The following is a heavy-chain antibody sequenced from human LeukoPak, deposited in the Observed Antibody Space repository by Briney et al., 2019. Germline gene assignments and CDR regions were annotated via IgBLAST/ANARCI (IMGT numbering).Heavy chain of an antibody. D-gene: IGHD6-13*01. Sequence: SETLSLTCTVSGGSISSGGYYWSWIRQPPGKGLEWIGEINHSGSTNYNPSLKSRVTISVDTSKNQFSLKLSSVTAADTAVYYCASFRAAAGIDYWGQGTLVTVSS. CDR1: GGSISSGGYY. CDR3: ASFRAAAGIDY. CDR2: INHSGST. V-gene: IGHV4-39*07. J-gene: IGHJ4*02.